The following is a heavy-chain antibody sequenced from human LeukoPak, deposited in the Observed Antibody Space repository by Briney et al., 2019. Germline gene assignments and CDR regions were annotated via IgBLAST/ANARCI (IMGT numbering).Heavy chain of an antibody. J-gene: IGHJ4*02. CDR1: GRTFSSYA. CDR3: ARAGRNTTNYYDSSGYYVSLGY. Sequence: SVNLSCKASGRTFSSYAISWVRQAPGQALEWMGGILPIFCTANYAQKFQGRVTITADESTSTAYMELSSLRSEDTAVYYCARAGRNTTNYYDSSGYYVSLGYWGQGTLVTVSA. V-gene: IGHV1-69*13. CDR2: ILPIFCTA. D-gene: IGHD3-22*01.